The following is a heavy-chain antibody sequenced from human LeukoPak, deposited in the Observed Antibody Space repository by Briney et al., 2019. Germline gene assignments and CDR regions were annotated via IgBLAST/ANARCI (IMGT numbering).Heavy chain of an antibody. D-gene: IGHD5-12*01. CDR2: IHNDGTMG. CDR1: GFTFSRLG. Sequence: GGSLRLSCATSGFTFSRLGMQWVRQAPGKGLEWVAVIHNDGTMGQYADSVKGRSTISKDFSRNTLHLQMHSLRDDDTAVYYCAKEGDEFRGYLDVWGKGTTVTVSS. CDR3: AKEGDEFRGYLDV. J-gene: IGHJ6*04. V-gene: IGHV3-30*02.